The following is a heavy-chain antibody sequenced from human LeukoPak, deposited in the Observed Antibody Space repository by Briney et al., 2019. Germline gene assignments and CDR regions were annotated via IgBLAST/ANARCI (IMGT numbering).Heavy chain of an antibody. J-gene: IGHJ4*02. CDR1: GGSISSGSYY. D-gene: IGHD6-13*01. CDR3: ARHSSSQRPNFDY. V-gene: IGHV4-61*02. CDR2: IYTSGST. Sequence: SETLSLTCTVSGGSISSGSYYWNWIRQPAGKGLEWIGRIYTSGSTKYNPSLKSRVTVSVDTSKNQFSLKVRSVTAADTAMYYCARHSSSQRPNFDYWGQGALVTVSS.